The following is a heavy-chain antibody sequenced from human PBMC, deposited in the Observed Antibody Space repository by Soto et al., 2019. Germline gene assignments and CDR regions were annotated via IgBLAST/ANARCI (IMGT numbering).Heavy chain of an antibody. CDR1: GFTFSNAW. CDR2: IKSKTDGGTT. Sequence: GGSLRLSCAASGFTFSNAWMSWVRQAPGKGLEWVGRIKSKTDGGTTDYAAPVKGRFTISRDDSKNTLYLQMNSLKTEDTAVYYCTTAYNYGDYVFDYWGQGTLVTVS. CDR3: TTAYNYGDYVFDY. V-gene: IGHV3-15*01. J-gene: IGHJ4*02. D-gene: IGHD4-17*01.